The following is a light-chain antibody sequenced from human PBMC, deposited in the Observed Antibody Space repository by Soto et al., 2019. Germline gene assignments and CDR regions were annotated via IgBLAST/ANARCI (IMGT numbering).Light chain of an antibody. V-gene: IGKV1-5*03. J-gene: IGKJ1*01. CDR1: QSISNC. Sequence: DIQMTQSPSTLSASVGDRVIITCGASQSISNCLAWYQQKPGKAPNLLIYKASSLKSGVPSRFSGSGSGTEFTLTISSLQPDDFATYYCQQYDTYWTFGQGTKVDIK. CDR3: QQYDTYWT. CDR2: KAS.